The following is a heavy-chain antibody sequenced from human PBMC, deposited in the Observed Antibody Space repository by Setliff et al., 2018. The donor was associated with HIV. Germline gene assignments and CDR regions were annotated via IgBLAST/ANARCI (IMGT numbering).Heavy chain of an antibody. CDR3: ARVDAISGYYLY. D-gene: IGHD3-22*01. J-gene: IGHJ4*02. Sequence: GESLKISCAVSGFTFDAYSMNWFRQAPGKGLEWISYIRVGGTTTSYADSVRGRFTISTDNAKKSLYLQMNSLRAEDTALYYCARVDAISGYYLYWGQGTLVTVSS. V-gene: IGHV3-48*04. CDR2: IRVGGTTT. CDR1: GFTFDAYS.